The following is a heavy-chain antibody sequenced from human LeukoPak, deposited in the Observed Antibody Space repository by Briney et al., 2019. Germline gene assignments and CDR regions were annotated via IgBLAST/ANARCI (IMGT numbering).Heavy chain of an antibody. Sequence: SETLSLTCTVSGGSISSGSYYWSWIRQPAGKGLEWIGRIYTSGSTNYNPSLKSRVTISVDTSKNQFSLKLSSVTAADTAVYYCAREPQELPTGPFDYWGQGTLVTVSS. V-gene: IGHV4-61*02. D-gene: IGHD1-26*01. J-gene: IGHJ4*02. CDR3: AREPQELPTGPFDY. CDR2: IYTSGST. CDR1: GGSISSGSYY.